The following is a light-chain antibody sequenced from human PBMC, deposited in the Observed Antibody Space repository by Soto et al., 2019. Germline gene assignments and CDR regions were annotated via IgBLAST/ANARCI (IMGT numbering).Light chain of an antibody. V-gene: IGKV1-39*01. CDR2: DAS. Sequence: IKQTQYPSPLNASNEHGVKITSRASQSISSYLNWYQQKPGKAPNLLICDASSLQSGVPSRFSGSGSGTDFTLTISSLQVEDSATYYCQQSYTPPRTFGQGTKVDIK. J-gene: IGKJ1*01. CDR1: QSISSY. CDR3: QQSYTPPRT.